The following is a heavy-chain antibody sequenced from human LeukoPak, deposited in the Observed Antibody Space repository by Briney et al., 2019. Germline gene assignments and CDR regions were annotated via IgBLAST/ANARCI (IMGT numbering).Heavy chain of an antibody. J-gene: IGHJ4*02. V-gene: IGHV4-34*01. Sequence: KSSETLSLTCAVYGGSFSGYYWSWIRQPPGKGLEWIGEINHSGSTNYNPSLKSRVTISVDTSKNQFSLKLSSVTAADTAVYYCARDRDSYETSGSPFDYWGQGTLVTVSS. D-gene: IGHD3-22*01. CDR2: INHSGST. CDR3: ARDRDSYETSGSPFDY. CDR1: GGSFSGYY.